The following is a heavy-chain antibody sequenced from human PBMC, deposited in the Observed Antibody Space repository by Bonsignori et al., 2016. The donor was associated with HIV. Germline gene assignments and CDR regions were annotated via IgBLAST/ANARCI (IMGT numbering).Heavy chain of an antibody. CDR3: ARVKEGTWDTFDF. CDR2: ISTSASTL. CDR1: GFGFSVFN. V-gene: IGHV3-48*01. J-gene: IGHJ4*01. D-gene: IGHD1-26*01. Sequence: EEQLVESGGGLVQPGGSLRLSCAASGFGFSVFNMNWVRQAPGKGLEWISYISTSASTLYYADSVKGRFTISRDNVDNSLFLQMNSLRAEDTAVYYCARVKEGTWDTFDFWG.